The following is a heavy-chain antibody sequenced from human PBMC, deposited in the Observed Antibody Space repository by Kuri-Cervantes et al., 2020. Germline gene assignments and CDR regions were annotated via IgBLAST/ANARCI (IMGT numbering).Heavy chain of an antibody. D-gene: IGHD5-18*01. CDR3: ATSSGYTAMAAFDY. Sequence: ASVKVSCKVSGHTLTELSMHWVRQAPGKGLEWMGGFDPEDGETIYAQKFQGRVTMTEDTSTDTAYMELSSLRSEDTAVYYCATSSGYTAMAAFDYWGQGTLVTVSS. V-gene: IGHV1-24*01. CDR1: GHTLTELS. J-gene: IGHJ4*02. CDR2: FDPEDGET.